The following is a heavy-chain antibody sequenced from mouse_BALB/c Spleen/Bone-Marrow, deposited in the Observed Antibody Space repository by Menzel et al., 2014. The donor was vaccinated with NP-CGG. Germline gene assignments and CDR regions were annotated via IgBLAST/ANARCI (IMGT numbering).Heavy chain of an antibody. V-gene: IGHV2-9*02. CDR2: IWAGGST. CDR3: ASPIYYDYPLFAY. J-gene: IGHJ3*01. Sequence: QVQLKESGPGLVSPSQRLSIPCTVSGFSLTSYGAHWVRQPPGKGLEWLGVIWAGGSTNYNSALMSRLSISKDNSKSQVFLKMNSLQTDDTAMYYCASPIYYDYPLFAYWGQGTLVTVSA. CDR1: GFSLTSYG. D-gene: IGHD2-4*01.